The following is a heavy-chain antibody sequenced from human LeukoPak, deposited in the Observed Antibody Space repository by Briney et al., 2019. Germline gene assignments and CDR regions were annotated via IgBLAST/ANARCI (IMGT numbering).Heavy chain of an antibody. CDR3: VRGLLEWLRLETYYFDY. CDR1: GFTFNKYW. CDR2: IKTDGSQK. Sequence: GKSLRLSCAASGFTFNKYWMTWVRQAPGKGLEWVATIKTDGSQKYYVDSVKGRFSISRDNANNSLYLQMNSPRADDTATYYCVRGLLEWLRLETYYFDYWGQGTLVTVSS. D-gene: IGHD3-3*01. J-gene: IGHJ4*02. V-gene: IGHV3-7*01.